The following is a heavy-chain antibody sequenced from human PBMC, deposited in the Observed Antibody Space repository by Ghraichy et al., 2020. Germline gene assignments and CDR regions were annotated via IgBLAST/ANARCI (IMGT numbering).Heavy chain of an antibody. CDR1: GFTFRSYA. J-gene: IGHJ1*01. CDR2: ISGSGGTT. Sequence: GGSLRLSCAASGFTFRSYAMSWVRLPPGKGLEWVSSISGSGGTTYYADSVKGRFTISRDNSKNTLYLQMISLRGEDTAVYYCAKAAGGSYYFYFQYWGQGTLVPVSS. D-gene: IGHD1-26*01. V-gene: IGHV3-23*01. CDR3: AKAAGGSYYFYFQY.